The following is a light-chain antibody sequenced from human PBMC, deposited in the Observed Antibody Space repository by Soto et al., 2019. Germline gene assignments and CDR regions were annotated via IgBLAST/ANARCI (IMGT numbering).Light chain of an antibody. CDR3: GTWANRLRAVV. CDR1: TSNIGDNY. CDR2: DNN. Sequence: QSVLTPPPSVSAAPGQEVTISCSGITSNIGDNYVSWYQRLPGTAPKLLIYDNNERPSGIPDRFSGSKSGTSATLGITGLQTGDEADYYCGTWANRLRAVVFGGGTKLTVL. J-gene: IGLJ2*01. V-gene: IGLV1-51*01.